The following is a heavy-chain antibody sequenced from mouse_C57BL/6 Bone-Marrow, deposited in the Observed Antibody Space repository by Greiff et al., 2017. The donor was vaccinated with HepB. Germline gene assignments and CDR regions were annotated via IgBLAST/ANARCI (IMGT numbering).Heavy chain of an antibody. CDR2: ISSGSSTI. CDR1: GFTFSDYG. CDR3: ANYYSNYAFDV. D-gene: IGHD2-5*01. J-gene: IGHJ1*03. V-gene: IGHV5-17*01. Sequence: EVMLVESGGGLVKPGGSLKLSCAASGFTFSDYGMHWVRQAPEKGLEWVAYISSGSSTIYYADTVKGRFTISRDNAKNTLFLLMTSLRSEDTAMYYCANYYSNYAFDVWGTGTTVTVSS.